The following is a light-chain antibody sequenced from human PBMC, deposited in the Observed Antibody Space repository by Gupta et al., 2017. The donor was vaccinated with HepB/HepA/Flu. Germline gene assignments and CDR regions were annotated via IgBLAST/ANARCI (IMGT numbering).Light chain of an antibody. CDR1: QSVSSN. CDR3: QQYYNWAPFT. V-gene: IGKV3-15*01. J-gene: IGKJ3*01. Sequence: EIVMTQSPATLSVSPGERATLSCRASQSVSSNLSWYQQKPGQAPRLLIYGASTRATGIPARFSGSGSGTEFTLTISSMQSEDFAVYYCQQYYNWAPFTFGPRTKVDIQ. CDR2: GAS.